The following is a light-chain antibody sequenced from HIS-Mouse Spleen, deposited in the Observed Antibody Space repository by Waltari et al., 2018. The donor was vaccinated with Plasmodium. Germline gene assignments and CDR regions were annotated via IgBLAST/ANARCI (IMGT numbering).Light chain of an antibody. CDR1: QCIISC. V-gene: IGKV1-5*03. CDR2: KAS. CDR3: QQYNSYSWT. Sequence: DIQMTQSPSTLSASVVDRVTITCRASQCIISCLAWYQQKPGKSPKLLIYKASSLESGVPSRFSGSVSGTEFTLTISSLQPDDFATYYCQQYNSYSWTFGQGTKVEIK. J-gene: IGKJ1*01.